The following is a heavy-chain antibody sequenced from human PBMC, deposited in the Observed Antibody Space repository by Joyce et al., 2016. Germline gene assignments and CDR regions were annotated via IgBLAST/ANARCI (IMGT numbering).Heavy chain of an antibody. CDR2: IYSGGDP. Sequence: EVQLVESGGGLIQPGGSLRLSCAASGFTVSNNYMTWVRQAPGKGLEWVSFIYSGGDPYYADSVKGRFTISRDKNTLYLQMNSLRVEDTAVYYCARVPGFHWGQGTLVTVSS. J-gene: IGHJ4*02. CDR1: GFTVSNNY. V-gene: IGHV3-53*01. CDR3: ARVPGFH.